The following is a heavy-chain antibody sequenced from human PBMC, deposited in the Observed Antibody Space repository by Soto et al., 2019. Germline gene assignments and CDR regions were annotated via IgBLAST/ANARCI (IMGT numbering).Heavy chain of an antibody. CDR3: ARQIYDSSGYYYAY. J-gene: IGHJ4*02. D-gene: IGHD3-22*01. CDR1: GGSISSSSYY. CDR2: IYSLGNT. Sequence: QMQLQESGPGLVKPSETLSLTCTVSGGSISSSSYYWGWIRQPPGQGLEWLGTIYSLGNTYYNPCVGGRVTISVDKSKSQLFLKLSSVTAPDTAVYYCARQIYDSSGYYYAYWGQGTLVTVSS. V-gene: IGHV4-39*01.